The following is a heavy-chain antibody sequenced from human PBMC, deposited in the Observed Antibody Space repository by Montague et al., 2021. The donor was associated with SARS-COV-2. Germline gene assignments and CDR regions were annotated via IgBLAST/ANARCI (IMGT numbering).Heavy chain of an antibody. J-gene: IGHJ6*02. D-gene: IGHD2-8*01. CDR1: GFTFSSYA. Sequence: SLRLSCAASGFTFSSYAMHWVRQAPGKGLEWVAVISYDGSNKYYTDSVKGRFTISRDNSKNTLYLQMNSLRAEDTAVYYCARGTKGNYYYGMGVWGQGTTVTVSS. CDR2: ISYDGSNK. V-gene: IGHV3-30*04. CDR3: ARGTKGNYYYGMGV.